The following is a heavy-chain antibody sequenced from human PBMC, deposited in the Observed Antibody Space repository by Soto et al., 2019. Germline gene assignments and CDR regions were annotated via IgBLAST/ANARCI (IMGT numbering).Heavy chain of an antibody. D-gene: IGHD6-13*01. CDR3: AKGGPSSQWFDP. Sequence: QVQLRESGPGLVTPSETLSLTCTVSGGSISGFYWSWIRQPPRKAPEWIGYIYYIGSTNYNPSLRSRVTISVDTSRNQFSLKMTSLIAADTAVYYCAKGGPSSQWFDPWGLGTLVTVSS. CDR1: GGSISGFY. V-gene: IGHV4-59*01. J-gene: IGHJ5*02. CDR2: IYYIGST.